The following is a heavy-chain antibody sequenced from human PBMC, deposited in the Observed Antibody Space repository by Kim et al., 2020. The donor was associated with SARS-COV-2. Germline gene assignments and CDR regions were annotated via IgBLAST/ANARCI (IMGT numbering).Heavy chain of an antibody. CDR3: AKGGLTGTTSLKWSTFDY. V-gene: IGHV3-23*01. CDR1: GFTFTNYA. Sequence: GGSLRLSCAASGFTFTNYAMSWVRQAPGKGLEWVSVISGSGGNTYYADSVKGRFTISRDNSKNTLYLQMNSLRAEDTAVYYCAKGGLTGTTSLKWSTFDYWGQGTLVTVSS. J-gene: IGHJ4*02. D-gene: IGHD1-7*01. CDR2: ISGSGGNT.